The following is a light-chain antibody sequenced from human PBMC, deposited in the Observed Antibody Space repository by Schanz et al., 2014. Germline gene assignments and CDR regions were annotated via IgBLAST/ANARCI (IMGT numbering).Light chain of an antibody. J-gene: IGLJ3*02. CDR2: EVS. CDR1: SSDVGGYNY. Sequence: QSALTQPPSASGSPGQSVTISCTGTSSDVGGYNYVSWYQQHPGKAPKLMIYEVSKRPSGVFDRFSGSKSGNTASLTVSGLQAEDEADYYCSSYAGINSLVFGGGTKLTVL. V-gene: IGLV2-8*01. CDR3: SSYAGINSLV.